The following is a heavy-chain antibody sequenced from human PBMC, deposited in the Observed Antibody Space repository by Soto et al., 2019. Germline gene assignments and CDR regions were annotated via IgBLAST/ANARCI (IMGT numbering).Heavy chain of an antibody. V-gene: IGHV4-39*01. CDR2: IYYSGST. CDR1: GGSISSSSYY. Sequence: SETLSLTCTFSGGSISSSSYYLGWIRQPPGKGLEWIGSIYYSGSTYYNPSLKSRVTISVDTSKNQFSLKLSSVTAADTAVYYCARLVYDSSGYRPGWGQGTLVTVSS. CDR3: ARLVYDSSGYRPG. J-gene: IGHJ4*02. D-gene: IGHD3-22*01.